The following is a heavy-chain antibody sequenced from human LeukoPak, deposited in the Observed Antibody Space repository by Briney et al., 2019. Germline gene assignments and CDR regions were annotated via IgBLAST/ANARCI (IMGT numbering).Heavy chain of an antibody. D-gene: IGHD3-16*01. Sequence: SVKVSCTASGDTFRRYVISWVRQAPGQGLEWMGGINPTLGTSGYAEKFQDRVTLSADDSTSTVYMEMSSLRSEDTAVYYCSRDGDPYDQVWGTYPPGMFYFDHWGQGTLVIVSS. V-gene: IGHV1-69*13. CDR1: GDTFRRYV. CDR3: SRDGDPYDQVWGTYPPGMFYFDH. CDR2: INPTLGTS. J-gene: IGHJ4*02.